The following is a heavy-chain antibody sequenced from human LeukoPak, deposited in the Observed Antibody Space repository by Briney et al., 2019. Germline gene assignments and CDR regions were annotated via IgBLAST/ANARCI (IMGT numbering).Heavy chain of an antibody. V-gene: IGHV3-7*01. D-gene: IGHD3-10*01. CDR1: GFTFNTDW. Sequence: PGGSLRLSCVASGFTFNTDWMSWVRQAPGKGLEWVANIKHDGREKYYVESVKGRFTISRDNAKNSLYLQMNSLRAEDTAVYYCARFRALDYWGQGSLVTVSS. J-gene: IGHJ4*02. CDR2: IKHDGREK. CDR3: ARFRALDY.